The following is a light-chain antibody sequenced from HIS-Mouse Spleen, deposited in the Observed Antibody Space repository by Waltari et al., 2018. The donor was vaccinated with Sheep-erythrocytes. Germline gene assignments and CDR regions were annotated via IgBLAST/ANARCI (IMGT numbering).Light chain of an antibody. V-gene: IGLV3-1*01. CDR2: QDS. Sequence: SYELTQPPSVSVSPGQTASITCSGDKLGDKYACWYQQKPGQSPVLVIYQDSKRPSGIPERVSGSNSVNTATLTISGTQAMDEADYYCQAWDSSTYVFGTGTKVTVL. CDR1: KLGDKY. CDR3: QAWDSSTYV. J-gene: IGLJ1*01.